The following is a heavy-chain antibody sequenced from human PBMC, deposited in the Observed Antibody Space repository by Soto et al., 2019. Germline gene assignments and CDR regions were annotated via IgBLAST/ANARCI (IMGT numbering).Heavy chain of an antibody. J-gene: IGHJ5*02. CDR3: ARVGGINWFDP. V-gene: IGHV4-59*12. CDR2: IYYSGST. Sequence: PSETLSLTCTFSGCSISSYYWSLIRQPPGKGLEWIGYIYYSGSTYYNPSLKSRVTISVDTSKNQFSLKLSSVTAADTAVYYCARVGGINWFDPWGQGTLVTVSS. D-gene: IGHD1-20*01. CDR1: GCSISSYY.